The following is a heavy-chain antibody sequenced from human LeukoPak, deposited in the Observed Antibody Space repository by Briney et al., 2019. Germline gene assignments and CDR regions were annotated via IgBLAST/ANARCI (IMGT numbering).Heavy chain of an antibody. V-gene: IGHV3-30*04. D-gene: IGHD5-18*01. CDR1: GFTFSNYA. CDR2: ISYDESNK. CDR3: ARDLHPAVDTAMVTAY. Sequence: GGSLRLSCAASGFTFSNYAIHWFRQAPGKGLEWVAVISYDESNKYYADSVKGRFTISRDNSKNTLYLQMNSLRSDDTAVYYCARDLHPAVDTAMVTAYWGKGTLVTVSS. J-gene: IGHJ4*02.